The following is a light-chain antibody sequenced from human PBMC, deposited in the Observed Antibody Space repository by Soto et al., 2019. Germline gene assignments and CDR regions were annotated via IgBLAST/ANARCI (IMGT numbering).Light chain of an antibody. Sequence: QSALTQPRSVSGSPGQSVTISCTGTSSDVGTYNYVSWYQQHPGKAPKLMIYDVSQRPPGVPDRFSGSKSGNTASLTISGLQSEDESDYYCCSYAGNYTSVFGGGTQLTVL. V-gene: IGLV2-11*01. J-gene: IGLJ2*01. CDR1: SSDVGTYNY. CDR3: CSYAGNYTSV. CDR2: DVS.